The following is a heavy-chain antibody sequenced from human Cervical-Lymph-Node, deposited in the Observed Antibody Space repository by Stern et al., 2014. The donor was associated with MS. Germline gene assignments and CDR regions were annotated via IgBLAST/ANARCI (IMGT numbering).Heavy chain of an antibody. D-gene: IGHD1-26*01. CDR2: LYWDDEK. CDR1: GFSLTTSGVG. CDR3: AHRSTSVAGAWAS. J-gene: IGHJ5*02. V-gene: IGHV2-5*02. Sequence: ESGPTLVKPTQTLTLTCDFSGFSLTTSGVGVGWIRQPPGKALAWLALLYWDDEKRYSPSLKNRLSIITDTAKNQVVLTMTNMDPVDTGTYYCAHRSTSVAGAWASWGQGILVVVSS.